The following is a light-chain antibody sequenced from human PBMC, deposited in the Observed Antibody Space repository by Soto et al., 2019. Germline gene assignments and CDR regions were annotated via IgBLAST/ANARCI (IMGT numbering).Light chain of an antibody. CDR3: NSFAGSNNLI. J-gene: IGLJ2*01. CDR2: EVS. CDR1: SNDVGAYNY. Sequence: QSALTQPPSASGSPGQSVTISCTGTSNDVGAYNYVSWYQQHPGKAPKLIIYEVSERPSGVPDRFAGSKSGNTASLTVSGLQAEDEADYFCNSFAGSNNLIFGGGTKLTVL. V-gene: IGLV2-8*01.